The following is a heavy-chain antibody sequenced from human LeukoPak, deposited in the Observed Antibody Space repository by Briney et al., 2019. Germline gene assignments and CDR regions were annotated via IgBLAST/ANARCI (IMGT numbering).Heavy chain of an antibody. J-gene: IGHJ5*02. CDR2: ITQDGSEK. Sequence: GGSLRLSCAASGFTFSSHWMSWVRQAPGKGLEWVANITQDGSEKYYVDSVKGRFTISRDNAKNSLYLQMNSLRAEDTAVYYCARDRYYDFWSGYYTPVYWFDPWGQGTLVTVSS. V-gene: IGHV3-7*01. CDR3: ARDRYYDFWSGYYTPVYWFDP. D-gene: IGHD3-3*01. CDR1: GFTFSSHW.